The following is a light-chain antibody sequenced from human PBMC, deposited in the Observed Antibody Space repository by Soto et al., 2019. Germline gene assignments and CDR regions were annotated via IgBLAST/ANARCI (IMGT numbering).Light chain of an antibody. J-gene: IGKJ1*01. CDR2: AAY. CDR1: QDIGNK. CDR3: LQDYNYAWT. V-gene: IGKV1-6*01. Sequence: ASQMTQSPPSLSASVGDRVTITCRASQDIGNKLGWFQQKPGKAPELLIYAAYNLQSGVPSSFSGSRSGTDFTLTISSLQPEDFATYYCLQDYNYAWTFGQGTKVEIK.